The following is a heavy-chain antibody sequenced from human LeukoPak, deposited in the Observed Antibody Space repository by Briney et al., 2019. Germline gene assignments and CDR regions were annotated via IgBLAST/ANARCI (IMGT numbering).Heavy chain of an antibody. CDR2: ISSSSYI. Sequence: GGSLRLSCAASGFTFSNAWMTWVRQAPGKGLEWVSSISSSSYIYYADSVKGRFTISRDNAKNSLYLQMNSLRAEDTAVYYCARDGIAAVGEVYYFDYWGQGTLVTVSS. J-gene: IGHJ4*02. CDR3: ARDGIAAVGEVYYFDY. D-gene: IGHD6-13*01. V-gene: IGHV3-69-1*01. CDR1: GFTFSNAW.